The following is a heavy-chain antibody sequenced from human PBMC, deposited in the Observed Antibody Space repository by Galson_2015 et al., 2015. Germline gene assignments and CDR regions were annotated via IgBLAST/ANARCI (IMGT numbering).Heavy chain of an antibody. J-gene: IGHJ4*02. Sequence: SLRLSCAASGLTFDDYAMHWVRQAPGKALEWVSGINWNSGNIGYADSVKGRFTISRDNAKNSLYLQMNSLRADDTALYYCAKERGPYSSGWSIDYWGQGTLVTVSS. D-gene: IGHD6-19*01. CDR1: GLTFDDYA. V-gene: IGHV3-9*01. CDR3: AKERGPYSSGWSIDY. CDR2: INWNSGNI.